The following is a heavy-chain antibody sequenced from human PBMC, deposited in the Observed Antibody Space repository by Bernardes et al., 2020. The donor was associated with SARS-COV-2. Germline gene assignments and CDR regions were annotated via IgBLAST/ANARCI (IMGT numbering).Heavy chain of an antibody. CDR3: ARDLGDYDFWSGSHGPFFDY. CDR2: ISSSSTI. D-gene: IGHD3-3*01. Sequence: GGSLRLSCAASGFTFSSYSMNWVRQAPGKGLEWVSYISSSSTIYYADSVKGRFTISRDNAKNSLYLQMNSLRDEDTAVYYCARDLGDYDFWSGSHGPFFDYWGQGTLVTVSS. CDR1: GFTFSSYS. J-gene: IGHJ4*02. V-gene: IGHV3-48*02.